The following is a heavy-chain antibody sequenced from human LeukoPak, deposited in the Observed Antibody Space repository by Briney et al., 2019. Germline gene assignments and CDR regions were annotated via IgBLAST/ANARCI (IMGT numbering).Heavy chain of an antibody. V-gene: IGHV4-39*07. D-gene: IGHD3-3*01. CDR1: GGAISSTRYY. CDR3: ARAPRGDFWGGYPDD. J-gene: IGHJ6*04. Sequence: SETLSLTCAVSGGAISSTRYYWGWIRRPPGKGLEWIRSIYYTGTFYYNPSLQNRLTMSVDTSTNQFSLKLSSVTAADTGVYFCARAPRGDFWGGYPDDWGNGTTVTVSS. CDR2: IYYTGTF.